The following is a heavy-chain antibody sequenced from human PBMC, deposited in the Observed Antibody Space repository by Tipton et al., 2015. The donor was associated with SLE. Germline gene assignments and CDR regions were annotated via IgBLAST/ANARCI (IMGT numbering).Heavy chain of an antibody. V-gene: IGHV4-59*01. D-gene: IGHD3-22*01. CDR3: ARVGTMTDAFDI. CDR2: IYYSGST. J-gene: IGHJ3*02. CDR1: GGSISNYY. Sequence: TLSLTCTVSGGSISNYYWSWIRQPPGKGLEWIGYIYYSGSTNYNPSLKSRVTISVDTSKNQFSLKLSSVTAADTAVYYCARVGTMTDAFDIWGQGTMVTVSS.